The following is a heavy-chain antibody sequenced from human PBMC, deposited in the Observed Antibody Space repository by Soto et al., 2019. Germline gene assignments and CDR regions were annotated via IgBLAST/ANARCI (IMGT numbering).Heavy chain of an antibody. CDR3: AVGLDPDTAMVRYYFDY. D-gene: IGHD5-18*01. CDR2: IIPIFGTA. V-gene: IGHV1-69*12. Sequence: QVQLVQSGAEVKKPGSSVKVSCKASGGTFSSYAISWVRQAPGQGLEWMGGIIPIFGTANYAQKFQGRVTITADESTSTAYMELSSLRSEDTAVYYCAVGLDPDTAMVRYYFDYWGQGTLVTVSS. CDR1: GGTFSSYA. J-gene: IGHJ4*02.